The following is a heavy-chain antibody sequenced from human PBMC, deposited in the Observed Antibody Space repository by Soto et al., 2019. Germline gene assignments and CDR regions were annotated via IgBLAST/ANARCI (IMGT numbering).Heavy chain of an antibody. D-gene: IGHD5-18*01. J-gene: IGHJ4*02. Sequence: SSVKFSCRAAGGTFSSYAISWVRKAPGQGLEWMGGIIPIFGTANYAQKFQGRVTITADESTSTAYMELSSLRSEDTAVYYCASPSIESYGLPDYWGQGTLVTVSS. CDR1: GGTFSSYA. V-gene: IGHV1-69*13. CDR3: ASPSIESYGLPDY. CDR2: IIPIFGTA.